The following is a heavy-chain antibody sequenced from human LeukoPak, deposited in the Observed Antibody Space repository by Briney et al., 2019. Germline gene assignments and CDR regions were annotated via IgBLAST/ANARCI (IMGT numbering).Heavy chain of an antibody. D-gene: IGHD3-3*01. V-gene: IGHV4-59*08. CDR3: ARHRAYFGDSYYYYGMDV. J-gene: IGHJ6*02. CDR2: IYYSGST. CDR1: GGSISSYY. Sequence: PSETLSLTCTVSGGSISSYYWSWIRQPRGKGLEWIGFIYYSGSTNYNPSLRSRVTISVDTSKNQFSLKLSSVTAADTAVYYCARHRAYFGDSYYYYGMDVWGQGTTVTVSS.